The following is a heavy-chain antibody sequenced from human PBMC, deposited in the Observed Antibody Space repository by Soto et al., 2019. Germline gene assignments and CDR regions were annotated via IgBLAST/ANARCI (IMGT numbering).Heavy chain of an antibody. V-gene: IGHV3-20*04. CDR1: GFIFCSYG. D-gene: IGHD1-26*01. Sequence: GGSLSLSCGTSGFIFCSYGMSWVRQAPGKGMECISGINWNGGSTGYADSVKGRFTISRDNAKNSLYLQMNSLRAEDTALYYCASGIVGATTYGMDVWGQGSTVTVSS. J-gene: IGHJ6*02. CDR3: ASGIVGATTYGMDV. CDR2: INWNGGST.